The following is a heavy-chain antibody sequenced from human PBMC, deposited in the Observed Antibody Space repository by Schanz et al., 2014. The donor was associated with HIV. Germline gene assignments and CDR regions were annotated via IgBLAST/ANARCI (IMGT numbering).Heavy chain of an antibody. CDR2: FIPIFGTE. V-gene: IGHV1-69*01. CDR1: GGTFSSYA. D-gene: IGHD3-22*01. CDR3: VRVANYDGDDYYQRSHFDL. Sequence: QVQLVQSEAEVKKPGASVKVSCKASGGTFSSYAISWVRQAPGQGLEWMGGFIPIFGTENYAQKYQGRVTLTADATTAYMDLSSLKFEDTAVYYCVRVANYDGDDYYQRSHFDLWGQGTLVTVSS. J-gene: IGHJ4*02.